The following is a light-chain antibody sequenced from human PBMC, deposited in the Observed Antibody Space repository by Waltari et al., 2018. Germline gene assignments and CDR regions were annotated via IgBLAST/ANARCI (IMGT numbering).Light chain of an antibody. CDR2: EVS. V-gene: IGLV2-14*01. CDR3: SAYAGRDLVI. CDR1: SSDIGSYNY. Sequence: QSALTQPASVSGSPGQSITISCTGTSSDIGSYNYVSWYQQHPGKAPKLVIYEVSNRPSGLSDRFSGSKSGNTASLTISGLQAEDEAAYYCSAYAGRDLVIFGRGTKLTVL. J-gene: IGLJ2*01.